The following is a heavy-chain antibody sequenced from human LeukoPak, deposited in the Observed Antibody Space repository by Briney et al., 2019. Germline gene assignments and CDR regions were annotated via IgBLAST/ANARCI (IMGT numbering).Heavy chain of an antibody. Sequence: GASVKVSCKASGYTFTSYYMHWVRQAPGQGPEWMGIINPNSGSTSYAQKFQGRVTMTRDTSTSTVYMELSSLRSDDTAVYYCARGGWLQFESIDYWGQGTLVTVSS. CDR2: INPNSGST. D-gene: IGHD5-24*01. J-gene: IGHJ4*02. CDR1: GYTFTSYY. CDR3: ARGGWLQFESIDY. V-gene: IGHV1-46*01.